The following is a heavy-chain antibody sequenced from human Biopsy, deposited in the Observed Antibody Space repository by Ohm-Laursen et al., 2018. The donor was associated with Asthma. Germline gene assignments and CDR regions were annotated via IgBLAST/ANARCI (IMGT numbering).Heavy chain of an antibody. CDR2: MYHSGSP. D-gene: IGHD3-22*01. CDR1: GRSITSSSYY. V-gene: IGHV4-39*01. Sequence: SETLSLTCTVSGRSITSSSYYRGWIRQPPGKGMEWIGSMYHSGSPFYHPSLKSRPPISVDTSKNQLSLKMSSVTAADTAVYFCVRHQYSSSWSTVDYWGQGALVTVSS. J-gene: IGHJ4*02. CDR3: VRHQYSSSWSTVDY.